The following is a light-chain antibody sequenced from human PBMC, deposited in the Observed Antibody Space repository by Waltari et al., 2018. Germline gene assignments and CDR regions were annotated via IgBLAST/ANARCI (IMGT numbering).Light chain of an antibody. J-gene: IGKJ2*01. CDR2: GAS. Sequence: EIVMTQSPATLSVSPGERATLSCRASQSISSNLAWYQQKPGQAPRLLLYGASTRATGIPARFSGSGSGTEFTLTISSLQSEDFVVYYCQHYNSWPPYTFGQGTKLEIK. CDR1: QSISSN. CDR3: QHYNSWPPYT. V-gene: IGKV3-15*01.